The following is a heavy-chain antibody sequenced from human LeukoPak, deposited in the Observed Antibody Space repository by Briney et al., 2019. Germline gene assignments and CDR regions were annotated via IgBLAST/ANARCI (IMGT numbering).Heavy chain of an antibody. CDR1: GYPFTTSW. CDR2: IYAGNSDA. J-gene: IGHJ4*02. CDR3: AIINHPDGRVY. Sequence: GESLKISCQGFGYPFTTSWIGWVRQLPGKGLEWTAIIYAGNSDAKYSPSFQGQVSISTDRSISTAYLHWSSLKASDTAIYYCAIINHPDGRVYWGQGTLVSVSS. V-gene: IGHV5-51*01. D-gene: IGHD5-24*01.